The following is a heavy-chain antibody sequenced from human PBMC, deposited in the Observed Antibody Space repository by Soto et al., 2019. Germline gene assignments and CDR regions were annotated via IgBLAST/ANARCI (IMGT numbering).Heavy chain of an antibody. CDR1: GFTFSDNY. Sequence: EVPLVESGGGLVQPGGSLRLSCTGSGFTFSDNYIDWVRQAPGKGLEWVGRSRDKAQGYSTIYAASVKGRFTTSRDESKSSVYLQMNSLKTEDTAIYYCVRTTYFSDSSVYTRFFDYWGQGTLVTVSS. V-gene: IGHV3-72*01. CDR2: SRDKAQGYST. CDR3: VRTTYFSDSSVYTRFFDY. J-gene: IGHJ4*02. D-gene: IGHD3-22*01.